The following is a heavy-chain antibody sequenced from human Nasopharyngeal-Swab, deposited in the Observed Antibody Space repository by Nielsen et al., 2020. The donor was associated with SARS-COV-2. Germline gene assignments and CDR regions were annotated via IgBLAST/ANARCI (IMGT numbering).Heavy chain of an antibody. CDR1: GGSISSGGYY. Sequence: SETLSLTCILSGGSISSGGYYWSWIRQHPGKGLEWIGYIYYSGSTYYNPSLKSRVTISVDTSKNQFSLKLCSVTAADTAVYYCARDRRRYGDAFGIWGQGTMVTVSS. CDR2: IYYSGST. D-gene: IGHD3-9*01. V-gene: IGHV4-31*03. J-gene: IGHJ3*02. CDR3: ARDRRRYGDAFGI.